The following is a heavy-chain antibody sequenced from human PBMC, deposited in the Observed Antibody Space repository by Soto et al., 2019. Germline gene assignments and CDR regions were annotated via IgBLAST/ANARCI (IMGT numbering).Heavy chain of an antibody. CDR3: AGHGELIVGAEYYFDY. CDR1: GYSFTSYW. Sequence: PGESLKISCKGSGYSFTSYWIGWVRQMPGKGLEWMGIIYPGDSDTRYSPSFQGQVTISADKSISTAYLQWSSLKASDTAMYYRAGHGELIVGAEYYFDYWGQGTLVTVSS. CDR2: IYPGDSDT. V-gene: IGHV5-51*01. J-gene: IGHJ4*02. D-gene: IGHD1-26*01.